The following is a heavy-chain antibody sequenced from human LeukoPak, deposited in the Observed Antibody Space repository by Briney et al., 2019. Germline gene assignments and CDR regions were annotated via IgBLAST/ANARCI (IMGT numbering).Heavy chain of an antibody. CDR3: ARPYCSGGDCLRYFDL. D-gene: IGHD2-15*01. V-gene: IGHV1-18*01. J-gene: IGHJ2*01. CDR1: GYTFTSYG. Sequence: ASVKVSCKASGYTFTSYGISWVRQAPGQGLEWMGWISGYNGNTNYAQKFQGRVTMTRSTSISTAYMELSSLRSEDTAVYYCARPYCSGGDCLRYFDLWGRGTLITVSS. CDR2: ISGYNGNT.